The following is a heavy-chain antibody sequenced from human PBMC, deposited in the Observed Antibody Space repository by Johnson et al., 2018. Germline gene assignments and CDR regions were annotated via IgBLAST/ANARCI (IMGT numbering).Heavy chain of an antibody. V-gene: IGHV4-59*12. J-gene: IGHJ6*02. D-gene: IGHD2-15*01. Sequence: QVQLQESGPGLLKPSETLSLTCTVSGGSISSYFWSWIRQPPGKGLEWIGYLYYRGSTNYNPSLKSRVIISVDTSKNQFSLKLSSLTAADTAVYYCAKDTVVVVAAPHYYYYYGMDVWGQGTTVTVSS. CDR2: LYYRGST. CDR1: GGSISSYF. CDR3: AKDTVVVVAAPHYYYYYGMDV.